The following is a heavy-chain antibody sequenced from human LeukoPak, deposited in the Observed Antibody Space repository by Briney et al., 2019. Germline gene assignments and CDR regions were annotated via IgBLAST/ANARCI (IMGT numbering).Heavy chain of an antibody. Sequence: GGSLRLSCAASGFTFSSYSMNWVRQAPGKGLEWVSSISRSGDYIFYADSVRGRFTISRDNAKNSLYLQMTSLRAEDTAVYYCAKDRLVGGSDRHPLDYRGQGTLVTVSS. CDR3: AKDRLVGGSDRHPLDY. J-gene: IGHJ4*02. D-gene: IGHD1-26*01. V-gene: IGHV3-21*01. CDR2: ISRSGDYI. CDR1: GFTFSSYS.